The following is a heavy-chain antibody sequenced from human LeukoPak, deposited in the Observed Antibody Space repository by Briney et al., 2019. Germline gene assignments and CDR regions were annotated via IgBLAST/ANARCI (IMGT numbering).Heavy chain of an antibody. Sequence: PGGSLRLSCAASGFTFSSYGMSWVRQAPGKGLEWVSAISGSGGSTYYADSVKGRFTISRDNSKNTLYLQMNSLRAEDTAVYYSAKDGPQSETADYWGQGTLVTVSS. CDR2: ISGSGGST. V-gene: IGHV3-23*01. D-gene: IGHD6-19*01. CDR1: GFTFSSYG. J-gene: IGHJ4*02. CDR3: AKDGPQSETADY.